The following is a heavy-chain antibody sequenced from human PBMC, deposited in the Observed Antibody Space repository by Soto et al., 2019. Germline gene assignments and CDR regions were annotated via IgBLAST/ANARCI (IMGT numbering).Heavy chain of an antibody. D-gene: IGHD3-10*01. J-gene: IGHJ2*01. CDR3: VSDWYNFSSGSARGGYCYFDL. V-gene: IGHV3-74*01. CDR2: INYDGSNT. CDR1: GFTFKNHW. Sequence: EVQLVESGGKLVQPGGSLTLSCAASGFTFKNHWMHWVRQAPGKGLVWVSRINYDGSNTRYADSVNGRFTISRDNAKNDFCRHLRSLNVDDTAVYYCVSDWYNFSSGSARGGYCYFDLWGRGTVVTVSS.